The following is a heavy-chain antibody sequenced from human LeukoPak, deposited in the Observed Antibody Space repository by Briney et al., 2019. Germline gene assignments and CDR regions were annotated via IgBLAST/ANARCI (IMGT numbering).Heavy chain of an antibody. D-gene: IGHD2-2*01. CDR1: GYTFTGYY. Sequence: ASVKVPCKASGYTFTGYYMHWVRQAPGQGLEWMGWISAYNGNTNYAQKLQGRVTMTTDTSTSTAYMELRSLRSDDTAVYYCARTVVPAAIDAFDIWGQGTMVTVSS. J-gene: IGHJ3*02. V-gene: IGHV1-18*04. CDR3: ARTVVPAAIDAFDI. CDR2: ISAYNGNT.